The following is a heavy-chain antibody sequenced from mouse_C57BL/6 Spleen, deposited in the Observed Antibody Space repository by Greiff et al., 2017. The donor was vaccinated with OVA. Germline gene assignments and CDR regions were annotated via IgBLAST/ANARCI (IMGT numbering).Heavy chain of an antibody. Sequence: QVQLQQSGAELVKPGASVKISCKASGYAFSSYWMNWVKQRPGKGLAWIGQIYPGDGDTNYNGKFKGKATLTADKSSSTVYMQFSSLTSEDSAVYFCARGPGIYYCDYWGTGTTLTVSS. V-gene: IGHV1-80*01. CDR3: ARGPGIYYCDY. CDR2: IYPGDGDT. CDR1: GYAFSSYW. D-gene: IGHD1-1*02. J-gene: IGHJ2*01.